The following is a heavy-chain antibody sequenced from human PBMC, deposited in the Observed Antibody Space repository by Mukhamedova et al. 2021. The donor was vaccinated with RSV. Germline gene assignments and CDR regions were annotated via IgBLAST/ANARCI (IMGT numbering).Heavy chain of an antibody. Sequence: QWYQRRVTMTRDTSTSTVYMELSSLRSEDTAVYYCARDPMRSGYEVRGMDVWGQGTTVTVSS. D-gene: IGHD5-12*01. J-gene: IGHJ6*02. V-gene: IGHV1-46*01. CDR3: ARDPMRSGYEVRGMDV.